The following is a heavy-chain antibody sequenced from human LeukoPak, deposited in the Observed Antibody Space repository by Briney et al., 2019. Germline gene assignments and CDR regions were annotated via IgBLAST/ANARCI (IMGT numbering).Heavy chain of an antibody. CDR2: IYYSGST. CDR1: GGSISSYY. Sequence: SETLPLTCTVSGGSISSYYWSWIRQPPGKGLEWIGYIYYSGSTNYNPSLKSRVTISVDTSKNQFSLKLSSVTAADTAVYYCAGGSYNWNDFDYWGQGTLVTVSS. D-gene: IGHD1-20*01. J-gene: IGHJ4*02. V-gene: IGHV4-59*01. CDR3: AGGSYNWNDFDY.